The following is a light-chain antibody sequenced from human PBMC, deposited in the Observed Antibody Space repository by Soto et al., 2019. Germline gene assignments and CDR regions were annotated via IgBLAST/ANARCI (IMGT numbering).Light chain of an antibody. CDR2: DAS. Sequence: EIVLTQSPCTLSLSPGERATLSCRASQSVSSSYLAWYQQKPGQAPRLLIYDASYRTTGIPDRFSGSGSGTDFTLTISRLEPEDFAVYYCQQYAGSPYSFGQGTRLEIK. J-gene: IGKJ2*03. V-gene: IGKV3-20*01. CDR3: QQYAGSPYS. CDR1: QSVSSSY.